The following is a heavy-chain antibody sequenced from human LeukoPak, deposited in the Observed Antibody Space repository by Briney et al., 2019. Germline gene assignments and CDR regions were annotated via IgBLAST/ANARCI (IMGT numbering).Heavy chain of an antibody. D-gene: IGHD3-3*01. V-gene: IGHV4-34*01. Sequence: PSETLSLTCAVYGGSFSGDYWSWVRQPPRKGLESSGEIYNGGRTNYNTSLKSRVTISVDTSKNQFSLKLSSVTAADTAVYYYARGREYDFWSGYRRYFDYWGQGTLVTVSS. CDR2: IYNGGRT. CDR1: GGSFSGDY. J-gene: IGHJ4*02. CDR3: ARGREYDFWSGYRRYFDY.